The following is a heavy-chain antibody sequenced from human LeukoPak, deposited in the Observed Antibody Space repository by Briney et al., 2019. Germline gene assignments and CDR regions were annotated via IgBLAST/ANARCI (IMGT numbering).Heavy chain of an antibody. CDR2: IHSSGST. V-gene: IGHV4-59*10. CDR3: ARINFGVVRGDFDY. Sequence: PSETLSLTCAVYGGSFSGYYWSWIRQPAGKRLEWVGRIHSSGSTNYNSSLKSRVTMSVDTSKNQFSLNLSSVTAADTAVYYCARINFGVVRGDFDYWGQGTLVTVSS. J-gene: IGHJ4*02. CDR1: GGSFSGYY. D-gene: IGHD3-3*01.